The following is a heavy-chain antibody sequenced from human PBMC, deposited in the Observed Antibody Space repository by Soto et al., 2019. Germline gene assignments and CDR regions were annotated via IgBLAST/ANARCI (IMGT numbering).Heavy chain of an antibody. V-gene: IGHV1-24*01. CDR2: FDPEDGET. D-gene: IGHD4-17*01. Sequence: ASVKVSCKVSGYTLTELSMHWVRQAPGKGLEWMGGFDPEDGETIYAQKFQGRVTMTEDTSTDTAYMELSSLRSEDTAVYYCAKAKNDFGWFDPWGQGTQVTVSS. CDR1: GYTLTELS. CDR3: AKAKNDFGWFDP. J-gene: IGHJ5*02.